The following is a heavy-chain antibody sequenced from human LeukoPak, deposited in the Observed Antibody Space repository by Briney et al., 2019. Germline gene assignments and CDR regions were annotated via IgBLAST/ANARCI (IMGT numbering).Heavy chain of an antibody. V-gene: IGHV4-59*01. Sequence: PSETLSLTCTASGGFISSVYWTWIRQAPGKGLEWIGHIYYSGSTNYNPSLKSRVTMSVDTSKIQFSLKLSSVTAGDTAVYYCAKLHYDSSGYYYFDYWGQGTLVTVSS. D-gene: IGHD3-22*01. J-gene: IGHJ4*02. CDR2: IYYSGST. CDR1: GGFISSVY. CDR3: AKLHYDSSGYYYFDY.